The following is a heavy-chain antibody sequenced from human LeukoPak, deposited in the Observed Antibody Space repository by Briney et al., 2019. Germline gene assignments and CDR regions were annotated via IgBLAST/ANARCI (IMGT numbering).Heavy chain of an antibody. D-gene: IGHD3-16*02. J-gene: IGHJ6*04. CDR3: TTDSWASYDYVWGSYRYTNYYYGMDV. CDR1: GFTFSNAW. V-gene: IGHV3-15*01. Sequence: GGSLRLSCAASGFTFSNAWMSWVRQAPGKGLEWVGRIKSKTDGGTTDYAAPVKGRFTISRDDSKNTLYLQMNSLKTEDTAVYYCTTDSWASYDYVWGSYRYTNYYYGMDVWGKGTTATVSS. CDR2: IKSKTDGGTT.